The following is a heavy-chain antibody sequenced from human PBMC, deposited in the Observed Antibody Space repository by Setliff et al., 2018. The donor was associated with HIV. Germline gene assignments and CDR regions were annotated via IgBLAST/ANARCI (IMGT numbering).Heavy chain of an antibody. Sequence: ASVKVSCKASGYTFTSYYMHWVRQAPGQGLEWMGIINPSGGSTSYAQKFQGRVTMTRDTSTSTVYMELSSLKSEDTAVYYCARPRLSRIAAAALYYYNYYGMDVWGQGTTVTVSS. V-gene: IGHV1-46*01. CDR2: INPSGGST. CDR3: ARPRLSRIAAAALYYYNYYGMDV. D-gene: IGHD6-13*01. J-gene: IGHJ6*02. CDR1: GYTFTSYY.